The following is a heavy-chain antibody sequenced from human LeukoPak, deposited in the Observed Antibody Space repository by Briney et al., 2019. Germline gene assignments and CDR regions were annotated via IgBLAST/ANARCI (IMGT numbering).Heavy chain of an antibody. D-gene: IGHD6-13*01. Sequence: PGGSLRLSCAASGFTFDDYAMHWVRQAPGKGLEWVSDISWNSGYIGYADSVKGRFTISRDNAKNSLYLQMNSLRAEDTALYYCAKDIGVAAGGTHAFDIWGQGTMVTVSS. CDR2: ISWNSGYI. CDR1: GFTFDDYA. J-gene: IGHJ3*02. V-gene: IGHV3-9*01. CDR3: AKDIGVAAGGTHAFDI.